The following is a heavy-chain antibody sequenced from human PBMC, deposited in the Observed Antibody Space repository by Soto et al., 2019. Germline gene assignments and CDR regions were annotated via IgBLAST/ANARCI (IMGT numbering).Heavy chain of an antibody. CDR1: GGTFSSYA. CDR3: ATRYCSSTSCSNPGGGFDP. CDR2: IIPGFGTA. Sequence: EASVKVSCKASGGTFSSYAISWVRQAPGQGLEWMGGIIPGFGTANYSQKFQGRVTITGDTSASTAYMELSSLRSEDTAVYYCATRYCSSTSCSNPGGGFDPWGQGTLVTVSS. V-gene: IGHV1-69*06. J-gene: IGHJ5*02. D-gene: IGHD2-2*01.